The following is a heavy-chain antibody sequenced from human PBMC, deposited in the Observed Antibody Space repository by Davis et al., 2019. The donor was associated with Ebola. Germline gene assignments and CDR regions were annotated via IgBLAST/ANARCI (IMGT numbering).Heavy chain of an antibody. CDR2: ISSSSSTI. Sequence: PGGSLRLSCAASGFTFSSYSMNWVRQAPGKGLEWVSYISSSSSTIYYADSVKGRFTISRDNSKNTLYLQMNSLRAEDTAVYYCLVGSSGYLGDWGQGTLVTVSS. J-gene: IGHJ4*02. V-gene: IGHV3-48*01. CDR1: GFTFSSYS. D-gene: IGHD3-22*01. CDR3: LVGSSGYLGD.